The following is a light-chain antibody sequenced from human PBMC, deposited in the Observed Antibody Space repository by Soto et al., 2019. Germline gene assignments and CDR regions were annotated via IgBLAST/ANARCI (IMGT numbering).Light chain of an antibody. CDR2: WAS. CDR1: QSVLYSSNNKNY. V-gene: IGKV4-1*01. CDR3: QQYYSTPWT. Sequence: DIVMTQSLDPLAVSLGERATINCKSSQSVLYSSNNKNYLAWYQHKPGQPPKLLIYWASTRESGVPGRFSGSGSGTDFTLTISSLQAEDVAVYYCQQYYSTPWTFGQGTKVEIK. J-gene: IGKJ1*01.